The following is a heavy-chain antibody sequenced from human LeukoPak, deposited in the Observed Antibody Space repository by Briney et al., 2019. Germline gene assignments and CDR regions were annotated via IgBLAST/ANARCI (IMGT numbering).Heavy chain of an antibody. Sequence: GASVKVSCKASGYTFTGYYMHWVRQAPGQGLEWMGWINPNSGGTNYAQKFQGRVTMTRDTSISTAYMELSRLRSDDTAVYYCASASRIAGVHSRFAFDIWGQGTMVTVSS. D-gene: IGHD6-13*01. CDR1: GYTFTGYY. V-gene: IGHV1-2*02. CDR3: ASASRIAGVHSRFAFDI. J-gene: IGHJ3*02. CDR2: INPNSGGT.